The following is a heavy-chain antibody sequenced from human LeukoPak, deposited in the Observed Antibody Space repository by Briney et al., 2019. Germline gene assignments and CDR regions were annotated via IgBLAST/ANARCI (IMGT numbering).Heavy chain of an antibody. CDR2: IYYSGST. J-gene: IGHJ6*03. Sequence: SETLSLTCTVSGGSISSYYWSWIRQPPGKGLEWIGYIYYSGSTNYNPSLKSRVTISVDTSKNQFSLKLSSVTAADMAVYYCARNIPYYYYMDVWGKGTTVTVSS. CDR3: ARNIPYYYYMDV. V-gene: IGHV4-59*01. CDR1: GGSISSYY.